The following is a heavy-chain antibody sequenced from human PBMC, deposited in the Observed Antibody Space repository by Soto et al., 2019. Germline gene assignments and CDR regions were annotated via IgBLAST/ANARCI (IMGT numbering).Heavy chain of an antibody. CDR1: GFTFSSYG. Sequence: LRLSCAASGFTFSSYGMHWVRQAPGKGLEWVAVISYDGSNKYYADSVKGRFTISRDNSKNTLYLQMNSLRAEDTAVYYCAKFGYDFWSGYGAYGMDVWGQGTTVTVSS. CDR2: ISYDGSNK. D-gene: IGHD3-3*01. J-gene: IGHJ6*02. CDR3: AKFGYDFWSGYGAYGMDV. V-gene: IGHV3-30*18.